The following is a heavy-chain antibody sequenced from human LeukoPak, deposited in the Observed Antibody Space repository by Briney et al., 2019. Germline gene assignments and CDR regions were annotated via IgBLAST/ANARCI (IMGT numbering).Heavy chain of an antibody. CDR3: ARADIIGIAEYDAFDI. D-gene: IGHD6-13*01. Sequence: ASVKVSCKASGGTFSNYAISWVRQAPGQGLEWMGWINPNSGGTNYAQKFQGRVTMTRDTSISTAYMELSRLRSDDTAVYYCARADIIGIAEYDAFDIWGQGTMVTVSS. J-gene: IGHJ3*02. CDR2: INPNSGGT. CDR1: GGTFSNYA. V-gene: IGHV1-2*02.